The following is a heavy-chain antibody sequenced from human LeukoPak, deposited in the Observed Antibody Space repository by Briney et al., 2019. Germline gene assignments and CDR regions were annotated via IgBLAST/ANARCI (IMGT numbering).Heavy chain of an antibody. CDR1: GGSFSGYY. V-gene: IGHV4-34*01. J-gene: IGHJ5*02. D-gene: IGHD4-23*01. CDR3: ARDRPDYGGNSLGWFDP. CDR2: INHSGST. Sequence: KTSETLSLTCAVYGGSFSGYYWSWIRQPPGKGLEWIGEINHSGSTNYNPSLKSRVTISVDTSKNQFSLKLSSVTAADTAVYYCARDRPDYGGNSLGWFDPWGQGTLVTVSS.